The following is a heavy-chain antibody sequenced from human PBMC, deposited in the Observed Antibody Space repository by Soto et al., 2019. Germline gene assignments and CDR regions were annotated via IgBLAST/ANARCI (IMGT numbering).Heavy chain of an antibody. CDR2: IIHIFGTA. CDR1: GGTFSSYA. D-gene: IGHD3-22*01. Sequence: QVQLVQSGAEVKKPGSSVKVSCKASGGTFSSYAISWVRQAPGQGLEWMGGIIHIFGTANYAQKFQGRVTITADESTSTAYMELSSLRSEDTAVYYCARGGLRITMIVVVTDFDYWGQGTLVTVSS. V-gene: IGHV1-69*01. CDR3: ARGGLRITMIVVVTDFDY. J-gene: IGHJ4*02.